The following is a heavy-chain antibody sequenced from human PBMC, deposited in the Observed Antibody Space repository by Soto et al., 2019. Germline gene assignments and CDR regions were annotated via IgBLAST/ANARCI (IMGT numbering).Heavy chain of an antibody. CDR2: IIPILDTG. Sequence: QVQLVQSGAEVKKPGSSVKVSCKASGGTFSTSSITWVRQPPGQGLEWMGRIIPILDTGDYAQKFQGRVTITADKSTTTAYMELSSLRSDDTAVYYCVRDSPIGSAYSGYDAIDYWGQGTLVTVSS. CDR3: VRDSPIGSAYSGYDAIDY. V-gene: IGHV1-69*08. J-gene: IGHJ4*02. CDR1: GGTFSTSS. D-gene: IGHD5-12*01.